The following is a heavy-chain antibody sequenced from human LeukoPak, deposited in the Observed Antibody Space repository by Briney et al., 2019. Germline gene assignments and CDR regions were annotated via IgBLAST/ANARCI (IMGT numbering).Heavy chain of an antibody. V-gene: IGHV4-38-2*01. D-gene: IGHD3-22*01. Sequence: SETLSLTCAVSGYSISSGYYWGWIRPPPGKGLEWIGSIYHSGSTYYNPSLKSRVTISVDTSKNQFSLKLSSVTAADTAVYYCARHTSFLYYYDSSGFDYWGQGTLVTVSS. CDR2: IYHSGST. CDR3: ARHTSFLYYYDSSGFDY. J-gene: IGHJ4*02. CDR1: GYSISSGYY.